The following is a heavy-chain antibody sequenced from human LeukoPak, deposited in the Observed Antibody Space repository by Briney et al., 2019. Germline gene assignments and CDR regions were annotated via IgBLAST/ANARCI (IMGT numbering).Heavy chain of an antibody. CDR1: GFIFSSYT. CDR3: AKDPNGDYIGTFDI. J-gene: IGHJ3*02. D-gene: IGHD4-17*01. Sequence: PGGSLRLSCAAYGFIFSSYTMNWVRQAPGKGLEWVSSISSSSSYIYFVDSVKGRFTISRDNAKNSLYLQMNSLRAEDTTVYYCAKDPNGDYIGTFDIWGQGTMVIVS. V-gene: IGHV3-21*04. CDR2: ISSSSSYI.